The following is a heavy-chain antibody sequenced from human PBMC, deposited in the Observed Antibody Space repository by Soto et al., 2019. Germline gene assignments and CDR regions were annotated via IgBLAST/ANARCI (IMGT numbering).Heavy chain of an antibody. CDR3: ASNIVVVVAATLDYYYYGMDV. D-gene: IGHD2-15*01. Sequence: QVQLVQSGAEVKKPGSSVKVSCKASGGTFSSYAISWVRQAPGQGLEWMGGIIPIFGTANYAQKFQGRVTITADETTSADYMELSSLRSEDTAVYYCASNIVVVVAATLDYYYYGMDVWGQGTTVTVSS. CDR2: IIPIFGTA. CDR1: GGTFSSYA. J-gene: IGHJ6*02. V-gene: IGHV1-69*01.